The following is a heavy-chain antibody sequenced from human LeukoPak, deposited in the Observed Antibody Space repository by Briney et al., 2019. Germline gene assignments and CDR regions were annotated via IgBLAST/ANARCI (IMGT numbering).Heavy chain of an antibody. Sequence: PGGSLRLSRAASGFTFDDYAMHWVRQAPGKGLEWVSGISWNSGSIGYADSVKGRFTISRDNAKNSLYLQMNSLRAEDMALYYCAKGQPQYSSSWYYNWFDPWGQGTLVTVSS. CDR3: AKGQPQYSSSWYYNWFDP. CDR2: ISWNSGSI. J-gene: IGHJ5*02. D-gene: IGHD6-13*01. CDR1: GFTFDDYA. V-gene: IGHV3-9*03.